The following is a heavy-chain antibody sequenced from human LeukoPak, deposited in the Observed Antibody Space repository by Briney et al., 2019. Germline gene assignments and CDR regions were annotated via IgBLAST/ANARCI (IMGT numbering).Heavy chain of an antibody. J-gene: IGHJ4*02. CDR1: GYTFTSYG. D-gene: IGHD3-10*01. Sequence: GASVEVSCKASGYTFTSYGISWVRQAPGQGLEWMGWISAYNGNTNYEQKLQGRVTITTATSTSTAYMELRSLRSDDPAVYYCAREGSGAQFDYWGQGTLVTVSS. V-gene: IGHV1-18*01. CDR2: ISAYNGNT. CDR3: AREGSGAQFDY.